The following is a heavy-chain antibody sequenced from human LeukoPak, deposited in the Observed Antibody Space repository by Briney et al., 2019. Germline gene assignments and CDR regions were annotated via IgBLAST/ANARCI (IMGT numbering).Heavy chain of an antibody. Sequence: ASVKVSCKVSGYTLTELSMHWVRQAPGKGLEWMGGFDPEDGETIYAQKFQGRVTMTEDKSTDTAYMELSSLRSEDTAVYYCATHYYDSSGYFHWFDPWGQGTLVTVSS. CDR1: GYTLTELS. J-gene: IGHJ5*02. CDR2: FDPEDGET. CDR3: ATHYYDSSGYFHWFDP. V-gene: IGHV1-24*01. D-gene: IGHD3-22*01.